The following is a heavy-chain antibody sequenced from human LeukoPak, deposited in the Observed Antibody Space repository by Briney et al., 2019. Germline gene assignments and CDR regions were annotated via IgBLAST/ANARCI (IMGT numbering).Heavy chain of an antibody. V-gene: IGHV4-31*03. J-gene: IGHJ4*02. D-gene: IGHD3-22*01. CDR1: GGSISSDGYS. CDR2: IYYTGST. Sequence: SETLSLTCTVSGGSISSDGYSWNWLRQHPGKGLEWIGYIYYTGSTSYNPSLKSRVATSVDTSENQFSLKLSSVTAADTAVYYCARGHWYYYDTSGYSNPTFIDYWGQGTPVTVSS. CDR3: ARGHWYYYDTSGYSNPTFIDY.